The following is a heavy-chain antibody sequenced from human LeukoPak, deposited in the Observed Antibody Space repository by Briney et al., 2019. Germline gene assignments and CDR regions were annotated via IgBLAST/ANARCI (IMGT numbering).Heavy chain of an antibody. J-gene: IGHJ4*02. CDR1: GGSISSSSYY. Sequence: PSETLSLTCTVSGGSISSSSYYWGWLRQPPGKGLERIRSIYYSGSTYYNPSLKSRVTISVDTSKNQFSLKLSSVTAADTAVYYCARLARADLDYWGQGTLVTVSS. CDR2: IYYSGST. V-gene: IGHV4-39*01. CDR3: ARLARADLDY.